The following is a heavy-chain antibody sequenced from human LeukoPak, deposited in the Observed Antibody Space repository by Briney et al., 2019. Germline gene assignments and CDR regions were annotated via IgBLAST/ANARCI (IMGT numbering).Heavy chain of an antibody. D-gene: IGHD2-21*02. CDR2: IIPIFGTA. CDR1: GGTFSSYA. V-gene: IGHV1-69*05. Sequence: SVKVSCKASGGTFSSYAISWVRQAPGQGLEWMGGIIPIFGTANYAQKFQGRVTITTDESTSTAYMELSSLRSEDTAVYYCARGLAYCGGDCHVLFDYWGQGTLVTVSS. J-gene: IGHJ4*02. CDR3: ARGLAYCGGDCHVLFDY.